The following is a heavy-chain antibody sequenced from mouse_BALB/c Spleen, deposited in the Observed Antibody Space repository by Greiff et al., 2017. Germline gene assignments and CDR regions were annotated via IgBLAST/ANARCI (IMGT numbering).Heavy chain of an antibody. CDR2: IYPGDGDT. J-gene: IGHJ2*01. Sequence: VQVVESGAELARPGASVKLSCKASGYTFTSYWMQWVKQRPGQGLEWIGAIYPGDGDTRYTQKFKGKATLTADKSSSTAYMQLSSLASEDSAVYYCARGVFDYWGQGTTLTVSS. V-gene: IGHV1-87*01. CDR3: ARGVFDY. CDR1: GYTFTSYW.